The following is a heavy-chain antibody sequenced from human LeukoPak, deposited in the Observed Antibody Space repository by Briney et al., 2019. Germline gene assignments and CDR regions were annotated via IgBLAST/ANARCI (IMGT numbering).Heavy chain of an antibody. CDR2: IYYSGST. Sequence: SETLSLTCTVSGGSISSYYWSWIRQPPGKGLEWIGYIYYSGSTNYNPSLKSRVTISVDTSKNQFSLKLSSVTAADTAVYYCARDRYGSGSYVDYWGQGTLVTVSS. CDR1: GGSISSYY. V-gene: IGHV4-59*01. J-gene: IGHJ4*02. D-gene: IGHD3-10*01. CDR3: ARDRYGSGSYVDY.